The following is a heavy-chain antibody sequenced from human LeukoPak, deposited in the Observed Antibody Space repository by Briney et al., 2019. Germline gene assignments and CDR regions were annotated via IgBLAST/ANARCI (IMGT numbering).Heavy chain of an antibody. Sequence: PGGSLRLSCAASGYTFSGYAISWVRQAPGKGLEWVSAISGSGGSTYYADSVKGRFTISRDNSKNTLYLQMNSLRAEDTAVYYCAGDPTYYYDSRTPKDAFDIWGQGTMVTVSS. J-gene: IGHJ3*02. CDR2: ISGSGGST. CDR3: AGDPTYYYDSRTPKDAFDI. V-gene: IGHV3-23*01. CDR1: GYTFSGYA. D-gene: IGHD3-22*01.